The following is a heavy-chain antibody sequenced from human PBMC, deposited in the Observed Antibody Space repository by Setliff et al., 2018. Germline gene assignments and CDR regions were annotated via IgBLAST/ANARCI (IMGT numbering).Heavy chain of an antibody. CDR1: GASVSSNIYY. V-gene: IGHV4-61*01. CDR3: ASRCGGDY. J-gene: IGHJ4*02. CDR2: IYNSGSA. Sequence: DTRALTCTVSGASVSSNIYYWSWIRQPPGRGMEWIGCIYNSGSAIYSPSLKSRVTISVDTSKIQFSLQLSSVTAADTAVYSCASRCGGDYSGPGTLVTVSS.